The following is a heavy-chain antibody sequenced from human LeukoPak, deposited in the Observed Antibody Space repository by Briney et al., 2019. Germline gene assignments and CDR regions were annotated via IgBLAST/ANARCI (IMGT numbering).Heavy chain of an antibody. Sequence: GASLKISCKGSGYSFTSYWIGWVRQMPGKGLEWMGIIYPGDSDTRYSPSFQGQVTISADKSISTASLQWSSLKASDTAVYYCARLGRGVYRSSTSCYALPYYYGSGMAYWGQGTLVTVSS. V-gene: IGHV5-51*01. CDR2: IYPGDSDT. CDR3: ARLGRGVYRSSTSCYALPYYYGSGMAY. CDR1: GYSFTSYW. J-gene: IGHJ4*02. D-gene: IGHD2-2*01.